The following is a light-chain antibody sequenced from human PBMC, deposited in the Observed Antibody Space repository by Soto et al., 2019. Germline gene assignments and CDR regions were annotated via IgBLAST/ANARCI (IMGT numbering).Light chain of an antibody. CDR3: QQYNNWPPYT. Sequence: EIVMTQSPATLSVSPGERATLSCRASQSVSSNLAWYQQKPGQAPRLLIYVASTRATGIPARFSGSGSGTEFTLTISSLQSEDSAVYYCQQYNNWPPYTFGQGTKLEIK. V-gene: IGKV3-15*01. J-gene: IGKJ2*01. CDR1: QSVSSN. CDR2: VAS.